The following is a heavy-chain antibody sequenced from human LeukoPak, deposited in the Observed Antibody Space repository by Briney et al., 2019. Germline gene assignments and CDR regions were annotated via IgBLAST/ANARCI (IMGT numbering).Heavy chain of an antibody. CDR1: GFIFSSYG. J-gene: IGHJ4*02. V-gene: IGHV3-30*02. D-gene: IGHD6-19*01. CDR2: IRSDGSNK. CDR3: ARILDSAWGELGY. Sequence: GGSLRLSCAGSGFIFSSYGMHWVRQAPGKGLEWMAFIRSDGSNKYYADSVKGRFTISRDNSKNTLYLQMNSLRAEDTAVYYCARILDSAWGELGYWGQGTLVTVSS.